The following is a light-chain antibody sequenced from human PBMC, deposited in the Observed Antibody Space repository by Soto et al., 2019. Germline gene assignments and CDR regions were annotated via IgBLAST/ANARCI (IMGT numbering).Light chain of an antibody. J-gene: IGKJ3*01. CDR1: QGITKY. Sequence: DIQMTQSPSSLSASVGDRVTITCRASQGITKYLAWYQQKPGKVPNLLIYTASTLQSGVPSRFSGSGYGTAFTLTISSLQPPDVETYYRQKHHSAPYNLGPGTKVD. CDR3: QKHHSAPYN. CDR2: TAS. V-gene: IGKV1-27*01.